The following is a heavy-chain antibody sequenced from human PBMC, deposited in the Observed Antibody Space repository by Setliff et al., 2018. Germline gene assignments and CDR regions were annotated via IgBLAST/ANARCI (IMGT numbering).Heavy chain of an antibody. D-gene: IGHD1-26*01. V-gene: IGHV1-18*01. CDR3: ARVSRTIVAARGFDY. J-gene: IGHJ4*02. CDR1: GYTFISYG. Sequence: ASVKVSCKASGYTFISYGISWVRQAPGQGLEWMGWIRAYNGNTNYAQKLQGRVTMTTDTSTSTAYMELSSLRYEDTAVYYCARVSRTIVAARGFDYWGQGTLVTVSS. CDR2: IRAYNGNT.